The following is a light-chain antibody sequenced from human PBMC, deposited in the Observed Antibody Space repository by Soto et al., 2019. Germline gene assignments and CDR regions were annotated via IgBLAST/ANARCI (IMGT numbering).Light chain of an antibody. CDR3: QQYYSTPYT. Sequence: DIVMTQFPDSLAMSLGERATINCKSSQSVLYSSNNKNYLAWYQQKPGQPPKLLIYWASTRESGVPDRFSGSGSRTDFTLTISSLQAEDVAVYYCQQYYSTPYTFGQGTKLEIK. CDR2: WAS. V-gene: IGKV4-1*01. CDR1: QSVLYSSNNKNY. J-gene: IGKJ2*01.